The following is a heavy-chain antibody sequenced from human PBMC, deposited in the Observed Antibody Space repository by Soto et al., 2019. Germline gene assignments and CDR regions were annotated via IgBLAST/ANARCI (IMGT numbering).Heavy chain of an antibody. Sequence: ASVKVSCKASGGTFSSYAISWVRQAPGQELEWMGGIIPIFGTANYAQKFQGRVTITADESTSTAYMELSSLRSEDTAVYYCARAPTGYSSSWYFQDVWGQGTTVTVSS. CDR3: ARAPTGYSSSWYFQDV. J-gene: IGHJ6*02. CDR1: GGTFSSYA. CDR2: IIPIFGTA. D-gene: IGHD6-13*01. V-gene: IGHV1-69*13.